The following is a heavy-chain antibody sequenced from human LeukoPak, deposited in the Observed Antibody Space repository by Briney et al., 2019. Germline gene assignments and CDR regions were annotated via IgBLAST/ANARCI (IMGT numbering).Heavy chain of an antibody. CDR3: ASVGRGYADNWFGP. J-gene: IGHJ5*02. CDR1: GGSFSGYY. CDR2: IYHSGST. D-gene: IGHD5-12*01. V-gene: IGHV4-34*01. Sequence: SETLSLTCAVYGGSFSGYYWSWIRQPPGKGLEWIGEIYHSGSTNYNPSLKSRVTISVDKSKNQFSLKLSSVTAADAAVYYCASVGRGYADNWFGPWGQGTLVTVSS.